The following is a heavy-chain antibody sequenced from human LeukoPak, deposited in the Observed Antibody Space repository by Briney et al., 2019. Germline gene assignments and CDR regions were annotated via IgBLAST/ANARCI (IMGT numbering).Heavy chain of an antibody. J-gene: IGHJ2*01. V-gene: IGHV3-13*01. CDR3: ARVRSGWYFDL. Sequence: GGSLRLSCAASGSTFSSYGMSWVRQAPGKGLEWVSAAGTAGDTYYPGSVKGRFTISRENAKNSLYLQMNSLRVGDTAVYYCARVRSGWYFDLWGRGTLVTVSS. CDR2: AGTAGDT. CDR1: GSTFSSYG. D-gene: IGHD3-10*01.